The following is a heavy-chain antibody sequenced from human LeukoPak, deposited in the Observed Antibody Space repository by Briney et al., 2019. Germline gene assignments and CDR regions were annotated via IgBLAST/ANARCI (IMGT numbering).Heavy chain of an antibody. CDR3: ARQRWLGRDFDY. D-gene: IGHD5-24*01. J-gene: IGHJ4*02. CDR2: IYYSGST. Sequence: SETLSLTCTVSGGSISSSSYYWGWIRQPPGKGLEWIGTIYYSGSTYYNPSLKSRVTISVDTSKNQFSLNLNSVTAADTAVYYCARQRWLGRDFDYWGQGTLVTVSS. CDR1: GGSISSSSYY. V-gene: IGHV4-39*01.